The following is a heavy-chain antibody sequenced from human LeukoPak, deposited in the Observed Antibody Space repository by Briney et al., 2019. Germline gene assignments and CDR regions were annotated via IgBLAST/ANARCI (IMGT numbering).Heavy chain of an antibody. CDR3: LAWASPTPY. J-gene: IGHJ1*01. V-gene: IGHV3-7*02. Sequence: PGGSLRLSCAVSGFTFRTAWMNWVRQAPGKGLEWVANLNADGSVERYVESVKGRFSVSRDNGQNTVYLQMNSLRVDDTGIYFRLAWASPTPYWGPGTPVAVSS. D-gene: IGHD1-26*01. CDR2: LNADGSVE. CDR1: GFTFRTAW.